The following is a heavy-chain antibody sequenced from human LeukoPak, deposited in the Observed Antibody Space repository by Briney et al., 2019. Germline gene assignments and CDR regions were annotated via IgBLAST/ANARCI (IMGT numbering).Heavy chain of an antibody. CDR3: ARGPWAYFDY. J-gene: IGHJ4*02. Sequence: SETLSLTCTVSGGSIRSYFWNWIRQPPGKGLEWIGYIYYDGSTNYNPSLKSRVTISLDTSKNQFSMKLNSVTAADTAVYYCARGPWAYFDYWGQGTLVSVSS. D-gene: IGHD7-27*01. V-gene: IGHV4-59*01. CDR2: IYYDGST. CDR1: GGSIRSYF.